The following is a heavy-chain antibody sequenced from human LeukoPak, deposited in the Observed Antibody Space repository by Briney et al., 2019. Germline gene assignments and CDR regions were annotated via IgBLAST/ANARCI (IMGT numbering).Heavy chain of an antibody. V-gene: IGHV3-7*04. CDR1: GFTISSYW. CDR2: INQDGSEK. J-gene: IGHJ4*02. CDR3: AREWYFIIPY. D-gene: IGHD2-21*01. Sequence: GGSLRLSCAASGFTISSYWMSWARQAPGKGLEWVANINQDGSEKYYVDSVKGRFTISRDNAKNSLYLQMNSLRAEDTAVYYCAREWYFIIPYWGQGTLVTVSS.